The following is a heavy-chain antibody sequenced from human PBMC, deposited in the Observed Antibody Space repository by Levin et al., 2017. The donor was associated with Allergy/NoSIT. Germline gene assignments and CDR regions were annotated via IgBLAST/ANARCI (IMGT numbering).Heavy chain of an antibody. D-gene: IGHD3-10*01. J-gene: IGHJ4*02. Sequence: GGSLRLSCAASGFIVSDSYMSWIRQAPGKGLEWVSYISRGNSYTNYLDSVKGRFTISRDNAKNSLYLQMNSLRAEDTAIYYCARGRVPNDYWGEGTLVTVSS. CDR2: ISRGNSYT. CDR3: ARGRVPNDY. V-gene: IGHV3-11*05. CDR1: GFIVSDSY.